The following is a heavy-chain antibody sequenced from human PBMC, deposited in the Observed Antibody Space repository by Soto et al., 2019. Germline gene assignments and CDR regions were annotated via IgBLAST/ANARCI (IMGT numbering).Heavy chain of an antibody. J-gene: IGHJ4*02. CDR1: KFTFSSYS. D-gene: IGHD4-17*01. Sequence: GGSLRLSCAASKFTFSSYSMNWVRQAPGKGLEWVSAISGSGGSTYYADSVKGRFTISRDNSKNTLYLQMNSLRAEDTAVYYCAKEYRDGDYFDYWGQGTLVTVSS. CDR2: ISGSGGST. V-gene: IGHV3-23*01. CDR3: AKEYRDGDYFDY.